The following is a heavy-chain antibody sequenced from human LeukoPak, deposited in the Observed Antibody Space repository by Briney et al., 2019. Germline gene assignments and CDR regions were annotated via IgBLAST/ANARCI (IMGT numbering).Heavy chain of an antibody. CDR3: AKDTSSIAVAGYYFDY. D-gene: IGHD6-19*01. CDR2: VSYDGSYK. J-gene: IGHJ4*02. CDR1: GFTFSNFA. Sequence: QTGGSLRLPCAATGFTFSNFAMHWVRQAPGKGLEWVAVVSYDGSYKYYADSVKGRFTISRDNSKNTLYLQMNSLRAEDTAVYYCAKDTSSIAVAGYYFDYWGQGTLVTVSS. V-gene: IGHV3-30*04.